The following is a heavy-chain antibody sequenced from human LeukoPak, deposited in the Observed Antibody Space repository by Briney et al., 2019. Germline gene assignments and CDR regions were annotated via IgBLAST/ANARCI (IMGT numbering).Heavy chain of an antibody. V-gene: IGHV3-33*01. D-gene: IGHD3-10*01. CDR1: GFTFSSYG. Sequence: SGGSLRLSCAASGFTFSSYGIHWVRQAPGKGLEWVAVILSDGSKEFYTDSVKGRFTISRDNSKNTLYLQMNSLRAEDTAVYYCAREHSGWFDPWGQGTLVTVSS. CDR3: AREHSGWFDP. J-gene: IGHJ5*02. CDR2: ILSDGSKE.